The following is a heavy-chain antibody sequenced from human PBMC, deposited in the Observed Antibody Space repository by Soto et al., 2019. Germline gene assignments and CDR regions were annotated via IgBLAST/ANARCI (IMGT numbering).Heavy chain of an antibody. J-gene: IGHJ3*02. CDR2: TYYRSKWYN. CDR3: ARKPSYYYDSSGYSDAFDI. V-gene: IGHV6-1*01. D-gene: IGHD3-22*01. CDR1: GDSVSSNSAA. Sequence: SQTLSLTCAISGDSVSSNSAAWNWIRQSPSRGLEWLGRTYYRSKWYNDYAVSVKSRITINPDTSKNQFSLQLNSVTPEDTAVYYCARKPSYYYDSSGYSDAFDIWGQGTTVTVSS.